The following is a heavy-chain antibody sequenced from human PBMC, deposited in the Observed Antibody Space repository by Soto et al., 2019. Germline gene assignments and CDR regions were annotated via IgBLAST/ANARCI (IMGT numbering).Heavy chain of an antibody. CDR1: GFTFTRYS. CDR3: VRGGGGGLFDP. Sequence: PGGSLRLSCAASGFTFTRYSMNWVRQAPGKGLEWVSSISSTTNYIYYADSMKGRFTVSRDNAKNSVYLEMNSLSAEDTAVYYCVRGGGGGLFDPWGQGTMVTVSS. J-gene: IGHJ5*02. V-gene: IGHV3-21*01. D-gene: IGHD2-15*01. CDR2: ISSTTNYI.